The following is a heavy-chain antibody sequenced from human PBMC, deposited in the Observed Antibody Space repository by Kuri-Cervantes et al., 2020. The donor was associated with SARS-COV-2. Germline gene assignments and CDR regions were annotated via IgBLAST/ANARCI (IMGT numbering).Heavy chain of an antibody. J-gene: IGHJ4*02. CDR1: GFTFSSYE. Sequence: GGSLRLSCAASGFTFSSYEMNWVRQAPGKGLEWVSYISSSGSTIYYADSVKGRFTISRDNAKNSLYLQMNSLRAEDTAVYYCAREEYSSSWSAVDFDYWGQGTLVTVSS. CDR2: ISSSGSTI. V-gene: IGHV3-48*03. D-gene: IGHD6-13*01. CDR3: AREEYSSSWSAVDFDY.